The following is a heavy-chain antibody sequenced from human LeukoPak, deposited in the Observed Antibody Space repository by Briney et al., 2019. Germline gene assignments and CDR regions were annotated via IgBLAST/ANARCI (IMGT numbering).Heavy chain of an antibody. V-gene: IGHV4-59*01. CDR1: GGSISSYY. CDR2: LYYSGST. J-gene: IGHJ4*02. D-gene: IGHD3-9*01. Sequence: SETLSLTCTVSGGSISSYYWSWIRQPPGKGLERTGYLYYSGSTNYNPSLKSRVTISVDPSKNQFSLKLSSVTAADTAVYYCARVDYDIFTGYYTHFDNWGRGTLVNVSS. CDR3: ARVDYDIFTGYYTHFDN.